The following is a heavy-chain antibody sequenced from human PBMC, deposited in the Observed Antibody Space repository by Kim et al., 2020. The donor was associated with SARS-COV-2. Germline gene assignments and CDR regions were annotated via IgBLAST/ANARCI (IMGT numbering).Heavy chain of an antibody. CDR3: AREDYGDGWFDP. V-gene: IGHV1-2*02. J-gene: IGHJ5*02. D-gene: IGHD4-17*01. CDR1: GYTFTGYY. CDR2: INPNSGGT. Sequence: ASVKVSCKASGYTFTGYYMHWVRQAPGQGLEWMGWINPNSGGTNYAQKFQGRVTMTRDTSISTAYMELSRLRSDDTAVYYCAREDYGDGWFDPWGQGTLVTVSS.